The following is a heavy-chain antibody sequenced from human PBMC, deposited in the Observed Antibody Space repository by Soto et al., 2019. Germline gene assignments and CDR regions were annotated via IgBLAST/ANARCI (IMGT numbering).Heavy chain of an antibody. CDR2: ISSSSSYI. D-gene: IGHD6-13*01. CDR3: ARVPIEGYSSSWYVPFYYMDV. V-gene: IGHV3-21*01. J-gene: IGHJ6*03. CDR1: GFTFSSYS. Sequence: EVQLVESGGGLVKPGGSLRLSCAASGFTFSSYSMNWVRQAPGKGLEWVSSISSSSSYIYYADSVKGRFTISRDNAKNSLYLQMNSRRAEDTAVYYCARVPIEGYSSSWYVPFYYMDVWGKGTTVTVSS.